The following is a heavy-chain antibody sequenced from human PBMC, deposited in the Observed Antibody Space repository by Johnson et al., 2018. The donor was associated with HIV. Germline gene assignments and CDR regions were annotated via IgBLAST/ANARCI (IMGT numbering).Heavy chain of an antibody. V-gene: IGHV3-20*04. D-gene: IGHD3-22*01. CDR2: INWNGGST. Sequence: VQLVESGGGVVRPGESLRLSCAASGFTFDDYGMSWVRQAPGKGLEWVSGINWNGGSTHYADSVKGRFTISRDNAKNSLYLQINSRRAEDTALYYCARIRVAVITGGGAFDIWGQGTMVTVSS. J-gene: IGHJ3*02. CDR3: ARIRVAVITGGGAFDI. CDR1: GFTFDDYG.